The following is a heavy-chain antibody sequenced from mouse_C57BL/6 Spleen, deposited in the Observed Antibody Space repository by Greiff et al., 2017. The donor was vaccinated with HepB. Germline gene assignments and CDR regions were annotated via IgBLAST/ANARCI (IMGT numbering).Heavy chain of an antibody. J-gene: IGHJ3*01. CDR3: AREGLYGSSSPWFAY. Sequence: EVKLVESGPGLVKPSQSLSLTCSVTGYSITSGYYWNWIRQFPGNKLEWMGYISYDGSNNYNPSLKNRISITRDTSRNQFFLKLNSVTTEDTATYYCAREGLYGSSSPWFAYWGQGTLVTVSA. D-gene: IGHD1-1*01. CDR2: ISYDGSN. V-gene: IGHV3-6*01. CDR1: GYSITSGYY.